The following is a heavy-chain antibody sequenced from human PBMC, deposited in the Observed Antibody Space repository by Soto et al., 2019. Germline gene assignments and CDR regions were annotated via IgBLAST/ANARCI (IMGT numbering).Heavy chain of an antibody. CDR3: ARSRFAQLEPLYYYYYGMDV. D-gene: IGHD1-1*01. CDR1: GGTFSSYA. J-gene: IGHJ6*02. CDR2: IIPIVGTA. Sequence: QVQLVQSGAEVKKPGSSMKVSCKASGGTFSSYAISWVRQAPGQGLEWMGGIIPIVGTANYAQKFQGRVTITEDKFTSTGYMEVSTLRSEDTAVYYRARSRFAQLEPLYYYYYGMDVWGQGTTVTVSS. V-gene: IGHV1-69*06.